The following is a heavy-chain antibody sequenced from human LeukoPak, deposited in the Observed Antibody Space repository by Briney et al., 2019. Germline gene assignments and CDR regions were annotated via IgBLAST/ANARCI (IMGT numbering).Heavy chain of an antibody. Sequence: SVPVTLTSSRYTFTNYDFTWVRQATGQGLERNGCMILNSGNTGYAQKFEGRVSMTTNTTISTAYMELSSLRSEDTAVYYCARGVGWSRGSEWFDPWGQGTLVTVSS. CDR3: ARGVGWSRGSEWFDP. J-gene: IGHJ5*02. D-gene: IGHD6-19*01. CDR1: RYTFTNYD. V-gene: IGHV1-8*01. CDR2: MILNSGNT.